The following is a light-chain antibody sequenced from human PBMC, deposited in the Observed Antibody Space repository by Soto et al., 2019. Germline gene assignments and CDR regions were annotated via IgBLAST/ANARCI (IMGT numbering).Light chain of an antibody. V-gene: IGKV3-15*01. Sequence: EILMTQSPATLAVSPGERATLFCRASQSVRNKLAWYQQKPGQAPRVLIYDTSTRATGLPARFSGSGSGTDFTLTISRLEPEDFAVYYCQQYGSSPWTFGQGTKVDIK. CDR3: QQYGSSPWT. J-gene: IGKJ1*01. CDR1: QSVRNK. CDR2: DTS.